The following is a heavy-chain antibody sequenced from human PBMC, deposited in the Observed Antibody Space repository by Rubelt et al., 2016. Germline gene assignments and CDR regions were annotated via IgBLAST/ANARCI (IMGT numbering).Heavy chain of an antibody. CDR2: MYYNGTP. CDR1: VGYMSSYW. CDR3: SRAGVISGHPTNFAY. J-gene: IGHJ4*02. V-gene: IGHV4-59*01. D-gene: IGHD5-12*01. Sequence: QVQLQESGPGLVKPSETLSLTCTVSVGYMSSYWWSWIRQPPGRGLEWIGSMYYNGTPNCTPSLKRQVTTPVHTSKNQLFRMLTSVHAQDKAVYYWSRAGVISGHPTNFAYWGQGTLVTVSA.